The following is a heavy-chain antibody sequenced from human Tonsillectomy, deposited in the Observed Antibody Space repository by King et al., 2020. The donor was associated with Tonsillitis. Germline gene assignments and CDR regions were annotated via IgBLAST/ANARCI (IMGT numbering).Heavy chain of an antibody. CDR1: GYTLTELS. D-gene: IGHD3-10*01. V-gene: IGHV1-24*01. Sequence: DQLVQSGAEVKKPGASVKVSCKVSGYTLTELSMHWVRQAPGKGLEWMGGFNPEDGETIYAQKFQGRVTMTEDTSTDTAYMELSSLRSEDTAVYYCTTGGARAYYYGSGSYYPYNWFDPWGQGTLVTVSS. CDR2: FNPEDGET. J-gene: IGHJ5*02. CDR3: TTGGARAYYYGSGSYYPYNWFDP.